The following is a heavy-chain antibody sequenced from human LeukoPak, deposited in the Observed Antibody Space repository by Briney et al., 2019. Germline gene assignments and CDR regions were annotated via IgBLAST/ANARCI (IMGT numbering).Heavy chain of an antibody. Sequence: GGSLRLSCAASGFTFSSYTMNWVRQAPGKGLEWVSSISTGSSYIYYVDSVKGRFTISRDNAKNSLYLQMNSLRAEDTAVYYCALSGAVRLLDYWGQGTLVTVSS. CDR3: ALSGAVRLLDY. V-gene: IGHV3-21*01. D-gene: IGHD6-6*01. CDR1: GFTFSSYT. J-gene: IGHJ4*02. CDR2: ISTGSSYI.